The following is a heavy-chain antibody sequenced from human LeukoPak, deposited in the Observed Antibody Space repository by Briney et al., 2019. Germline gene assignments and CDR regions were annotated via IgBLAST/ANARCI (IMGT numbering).Heavy chain of an antibody. CDR3: TLYNY. J-gene: IGHJ4*02. CDR2: INPGNGYT. V-gene: IGHV1-3*03. D-gene: IGHD2-2*02. Sequence: ASVKVSCKASGYSFTSQDMHWVRQAPGQRLEWLGCINPGNGYTTYSQEFQGRVTITRDTSASTAYMELSSLRSEDLAVYYCTLYNYWGQGTLVTVSS. CDR1: GYSFTSQD.